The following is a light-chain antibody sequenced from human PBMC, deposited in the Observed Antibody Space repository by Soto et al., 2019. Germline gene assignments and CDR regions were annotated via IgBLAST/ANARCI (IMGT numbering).Light chain of an antibody. V-gene: IGLV2-14*01. CDR2: EVT. J-gene: IGLJ1*01. Sequence: QSALRQPASVSGSPGQTITISCTGTSTDVGGYNAVSWYQHHPGKAPKLIIYEVTHRPSGVSDRFSASKSGNTASLTISGLQAEDEADYYCNSFRVSHLYVFGTGTRSPS. CDR1: STDVGGYNA. CDR3: NSFRVSHLYV.